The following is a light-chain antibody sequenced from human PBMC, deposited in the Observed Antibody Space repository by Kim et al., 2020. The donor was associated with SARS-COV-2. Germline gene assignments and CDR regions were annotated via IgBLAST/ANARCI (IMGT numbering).Light chain of an antibody. Sequence: QSALTQPASVSGSPGQSITISCTGTNSDVGGYNYVSWYQQHPGKAPKLMIYDVSYRPSGVSDRFSGSKSGNTASLTISGLQAEDEADYYCSSYTSSTTRVFGGGTKVTVL. CDR1: NSDVGGYNY. J-gene: IGLJ3*02. CDR3: SSYTSSTTRV. CDR2: DVS. V-gene: IGLV2-14*03.